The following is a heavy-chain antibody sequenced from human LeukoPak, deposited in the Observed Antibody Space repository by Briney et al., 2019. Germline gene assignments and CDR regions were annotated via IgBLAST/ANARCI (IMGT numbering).Heavy chain of an antibody. CDR1: GFTFSSYS. D-gene: IGHD6-19*01. V-gene: IGHV3-21*04. CDR3: AKSDSSGWYSSDY. J-gene: IGHJ4*02. Sequence: GGSLRLSCAASGFTFSSYSMNWVRQAPGKGLEWVSSISSSSSYIYYADSVKGRFTISRDNSKNTLYLQMNSLRAEDTAVYYCAKSDSSGWYSSDYWGQGTLVTVSS. CDR2: ISSSSSYI.